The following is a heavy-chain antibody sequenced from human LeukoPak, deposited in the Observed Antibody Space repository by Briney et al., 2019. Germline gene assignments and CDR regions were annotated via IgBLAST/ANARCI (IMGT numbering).Heavy chain of an antibody. J-gene: IGHJ4*02. Sequence: GGSLRLSCAASGFTFSSYGMHWVRQAPGQGLEWVAVISYDGSNKYYADSVKGRFALSRDNSKNTLYLQMNSLRAEDTAVYHCAKDRDSSGYFVFDHWGQGTLVTVSS. CDR2: ISYDGSNK. CDR1: GFTFSSYG. CDR3: AKDRDSSGYFVFDH. V-gene: IGHV3-30*18. D-gene: IGHD3-22*01.